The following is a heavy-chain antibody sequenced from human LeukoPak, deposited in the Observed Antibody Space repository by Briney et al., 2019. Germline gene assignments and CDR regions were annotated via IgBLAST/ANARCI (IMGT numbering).Heavy chain of an antibody. V-gene: IGHV3-7*05. CDR1: GFTFSSYW. D-gene: IGHD6-19*01. CDR3: ARDIIAVAGGDYYYGMDA. J-gene: IGHJ6*02. Sequence: GGSLRLSCAASGFTFSSYWMSWVRQAPGKGLEWVANIKQDGSEKYYVDSVKGRFTISRDNAKNSLYLQMNSLRAEDTAVYYCARDIIAVAGGDYYYGMDAWGQGTTVTVSS. CDR2: IKQDGSEK.